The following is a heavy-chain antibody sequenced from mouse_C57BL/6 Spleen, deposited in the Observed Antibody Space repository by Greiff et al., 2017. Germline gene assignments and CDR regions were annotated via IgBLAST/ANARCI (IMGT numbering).Heavy chain of an antibody. Sequence: QVQLQQSGPELVKPGASVKISCEASGYAFSSSWMNWVKQRPGKGLEWIGRIYPGDGDTNYNGKFKGKATLTADKSSSTAYMQLSSLTSEDSAVYFCAAYYSKGGFGYWGQGTLVTVSA. D-gene: IGHD2-5*01. J-gene: IGHJ3*01. CDR3: AAYYSKGGFGY. V-gene: IGHV1-82*01. CDR1: GYAFSSSW. CDR2: IYPGDGDT.